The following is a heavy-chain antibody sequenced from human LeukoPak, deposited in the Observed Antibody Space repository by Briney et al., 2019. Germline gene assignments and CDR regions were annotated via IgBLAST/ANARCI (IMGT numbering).Heavy chain of an antibody. CDR1: GYSFTASG. CDR2: VNPYNGDT. V-gene: IGHV1-18*01. J-gene: IGHJ4*02. Sequence: ASVKVSCKPSGYSFTASGLTWIRQAPGQGLEWMGWVNPYNGDTNYAQNFQGRVTMTTDPSTTTAYLELRSLRSDDTAVYYCTRGGVNNNLLDFWGQGTLVTVSS. CDR3: TRGGVNNNLLDF. D-gene: IGHD3-10*01.